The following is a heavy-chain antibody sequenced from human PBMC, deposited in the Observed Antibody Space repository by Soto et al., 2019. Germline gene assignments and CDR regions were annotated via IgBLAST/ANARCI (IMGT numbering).Heavy chain of an antibody. CDR1: GFTFSSYE. D-gene: IGHD1-26*01. Sequence: PGGSLRLSCTASGFTFSSYEMTWVRQAPGKGLEWISYITSGGTTYYADSAKGRFTISRDNAKNSLYLLLNSLTAEDTAIYYCARVLYATWSSFDYWGQGTLVTVSS. CDR3: ARVLYATWSSFDY. V-gene: IGHV3-48*03. J-gene: IGHJ4*02. CDR2: ITSGGTT.